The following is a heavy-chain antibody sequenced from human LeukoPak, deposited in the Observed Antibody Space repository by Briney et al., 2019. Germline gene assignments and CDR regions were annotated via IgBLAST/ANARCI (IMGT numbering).Heavy chain of an antibody. J-gene: IGHJ3*02. CDR2: KYYSGSA. V-gene: IGHV4-31*03. CDR3: ATPYCSGISCLDVFNM. D-gene: IGHD2-2*01. CDR1: GVSLSDGLPY. Sequence: PPQTLSLTRNVSGVSLSDGLPYWTCTRHHPGKGLERMGYKYYSGSAKYHPSLKSRLTISIDTSKKQFCLQLSSVPPTDPPTYFCATPYCSGISCLDVFNMWGQGTRVTV.